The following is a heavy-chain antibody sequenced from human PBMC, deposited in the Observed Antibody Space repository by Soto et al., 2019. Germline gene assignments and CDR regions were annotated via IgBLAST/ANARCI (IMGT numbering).Heavy chain of an antibody. CDR1: GFTVSSNY. Sequence: TGGSLRLSCAASGFTVSSNYMSWVRQAPGKGLEWVSVIYSGGSTYYADSVKGRFTISRDNSKNTLYLQMNSLRAEDTAVYYCAREVATKIGIWFDPWGQGTLVTVSS. CDR2: IYSGGST. V-gene: IGHV3-66*01. CDR3: AREVATKIGIWFDP. J-gene: IGHJ5*02. D-gene: IGHD5-12*01.